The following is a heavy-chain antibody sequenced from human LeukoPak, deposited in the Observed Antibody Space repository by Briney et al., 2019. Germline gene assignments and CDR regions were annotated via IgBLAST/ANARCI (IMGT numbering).Heavy chain of an antibody. Sequence: GGSLRLSCAASGFTFSSYGMHWVRQAPGKGLEWVAVISYDGSNKYYADSVKGRFTISRDNSKNTLFLQMNSLRVEDTAPYYCAKSVAIYFYYGLDVWGQGTTVTVSS. CDR3: AKSVAIYFYYGLDV. CDR1: GFTFSSYG. J-gene: IGHJ6*02. V-gene: IGHV3-30*18. CDR2: ISYDGSNK. D-gene: IGHD3-3*01.